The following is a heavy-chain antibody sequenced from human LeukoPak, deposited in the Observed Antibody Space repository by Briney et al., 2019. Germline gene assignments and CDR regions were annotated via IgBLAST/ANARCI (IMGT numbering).Heavy chain of an antibody. CDR3: AREGSSGWYSDYYYYYMDV. CDR1: GGSISSGSYY. D-gene: IGHD6-19*01. CDR2: IYTSGST. V-gene: IGHV4-61*02. J-gene: IGHJ6*03. Sequence: SETLSLTCTVSGGSISSGSYYWSWIRQPAGKGLEWLGRIYTSGSTNYNPSLKSRVTISVDTSKNQFSLKLSSVTAADTAVYYCAREGSSGWYSDYYYYYMDVWGKGTTVTISS.